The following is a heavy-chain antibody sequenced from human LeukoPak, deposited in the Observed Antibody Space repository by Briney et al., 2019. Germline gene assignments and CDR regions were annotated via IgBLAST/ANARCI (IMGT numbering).Heavy chain of an antibody. D-gene: IGHD3-3*01. CDR3: ARGSPAGYDFWSGYRNHYFDY. J-gene: IGHJ4*02. Sequence: SETLSRTCAVYGGSFSGYYWSWIRQPPGKGLQWIGEINHSGSTNYNPSLKSRVTISVDTSKNQFSLKLSSVTAADTAVYYCARGSPAGYDFWSGYRNHYFDYWGQGTLVTVSS. CDR1: GGSFSGYY. CDR2: INHSGST. V-gene: IGHV4-34*01.